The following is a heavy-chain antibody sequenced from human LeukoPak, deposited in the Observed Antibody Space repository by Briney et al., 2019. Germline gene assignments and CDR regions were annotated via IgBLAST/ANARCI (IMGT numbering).Heavy chain of an antibody. V-gene: IGHV3-53*01. Sequence: PGGSLRLSCTASGFTVSSNYMSWVRQAPGKGLEWVSIIYSGGSTYYADSMKGRFTISRDSSKNTLYLQMNSLRAEDTAVYYCARVIVAAAHDAFDIWGQGTMVTVSS. CDR1: GFTVSSNY. CDR2: IYSGGST. CDR3: ARVIVAAAHDAFDI. J-gene: IGHJ3*02. D-gene: IGHD5-12*01.